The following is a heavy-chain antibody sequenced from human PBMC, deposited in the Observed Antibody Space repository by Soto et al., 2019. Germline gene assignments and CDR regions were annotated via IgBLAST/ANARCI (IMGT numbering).Heavy chain of an antibody. Sequence: QVQLVQSGAEVKKPGASVKVSCKASGYTFTRYDINWVRQATGQGLEWMGWMNPNSGNTGYAQKFQGRVTMTRNTSISTAYMELSSLRSEDTAMYYCARGINYYGSGDDAFDIWGQGTMVTVSS. CDR2: MNPNSGNT. D-gene: IGHD3-10*01. J-gene: IGHJ3*02. CDR1: GYTFTRYD. CDR3: ARGINYYGSGDDAFDI. V-gene: IGHV1-8*01.